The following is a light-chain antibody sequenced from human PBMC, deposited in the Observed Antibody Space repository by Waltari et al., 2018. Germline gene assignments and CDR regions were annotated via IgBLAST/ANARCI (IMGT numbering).Light chain of an antibody. CDR1: QNIRDW. CDR2: GAS. J-gene: IGKJ2*01. CDR3: HQYFAPPYT. Sequence: DVQMTQSPSTLSASVGDRVTITCRASQNIRDWLAWYQQRPGKAPRLLIYGASTLQTGVPARFSGSGSGTEFTLTINSLQAEDVAVYHCHQYFAPPYTFGRGTKLEIK. V-gene: IGKV1-5*01.